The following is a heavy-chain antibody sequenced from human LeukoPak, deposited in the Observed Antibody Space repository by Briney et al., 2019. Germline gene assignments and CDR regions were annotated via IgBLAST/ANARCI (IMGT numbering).Heavy chain of an antibody. V-gene: IGHV4-59*01. Sequence: SETLSLTCTVSGVSISSYYWSWIRQPPGKGLEWIGSIYYSGSTDYNPSLKSRVTISVDTSNNQYSLKLSSVTAADTAVYYCARSYGDYSSDYWGQGTLVTVSS. CDR1: GVSISSYY. CDR3: ARSYGDYSSDY. D-gene: IGHD4-17*01. J-gene: IGHJ4*02. CDR2: IYYSGST.